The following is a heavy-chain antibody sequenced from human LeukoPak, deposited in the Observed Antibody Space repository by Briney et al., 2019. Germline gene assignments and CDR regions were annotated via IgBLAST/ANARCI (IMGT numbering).Heavy chain of an antibody. D-gene: IGHD6-13*01. V-gene: IGHV3-33*01. J-gene: IGHJ3*02. CDR2: IWYDGSNK. CDR1: GFTFSSYG. Sequence: GGSLRLSCAASGFTFSSYGMHWVRQAPGKGLEWVAVIWYDGSNKYYADSVKGRFTISRDNSKNTLYLQMNSLRAEDTAVYYCARDLWQQLVLSDASDIWGQGTMVTVSS. CDR3: ARDLWQQLVLSDASDI.